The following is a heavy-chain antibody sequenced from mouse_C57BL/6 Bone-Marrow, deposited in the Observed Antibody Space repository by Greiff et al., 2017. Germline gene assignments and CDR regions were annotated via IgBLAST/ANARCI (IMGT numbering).Heavy chain of an antibody. CDR3: ARRDYGGY. V-gene: IGHV1-50*01. CDR1: GYTFTSYW. J-gene: IGHJ2*01. Sequence: QVQLQQPGAELVKPGASVKLSCKASGYTFTSYWMQWVKQRPGQGLEWIGEIDPSDSYTNYNQKFKDKAHLTVDTSSSTAYMQLSSLTSEDSAVYYCARRDYGGYWGQGTTLTVSS. CDR2: IDPSDSYT. D-gene: IGHD1-2*01.